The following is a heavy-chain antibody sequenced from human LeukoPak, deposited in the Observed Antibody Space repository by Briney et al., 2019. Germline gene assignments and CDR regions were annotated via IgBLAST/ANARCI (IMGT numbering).Heavy chain of an antibody. CDR3: AKSNHYYDSSALDY. Sequence: SETLSLTCTVSGGSISSYYWSWIRQPPGKGLEWIGYIYYSGSTNYNPSLKSRVTISVDTSKNQFSLKLSSVTAADTAVYYCAKSNHYYDSSALDYWGQGTLVTVSS. CDR2: IYYSGST. D-gene: IGHD3-22*01. J-gene: IGHJ4*02. CDR1: GGSISSYY. V-gene: IGHV4-59*08.